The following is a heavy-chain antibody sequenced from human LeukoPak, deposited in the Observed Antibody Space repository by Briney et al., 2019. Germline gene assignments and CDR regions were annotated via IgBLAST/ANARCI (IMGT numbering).Heavy chain of an antibody. V-gene: IGHV1-69*05. D-gene: IGHD3-16*01. J-gene: IGHJ6*03. CDR3: ARALPGTFGYYYYYMDV. CDR1: GGTFSSYA. CDR2: IIPIFGTA. Sequence: ASVKVSCKASGGTFSSYAISWVRQAPGQGLEWMGGIIPIFGTANYAQKIQGRVTITTDESTSTAYMELSSLRSEDTAVYYCARALPGTFGYYYYYMDVWGKGTTVTVSS.